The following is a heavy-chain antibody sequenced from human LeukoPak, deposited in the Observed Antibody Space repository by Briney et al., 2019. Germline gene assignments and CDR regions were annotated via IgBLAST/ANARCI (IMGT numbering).Heavy chain of an antibody. J-gene: IGHJ4*02. V-gene: IGHV3-21*04. CDR3: AKDPWDIVVVVAAGH. CDR1: GFTFSSYS. CDR2: ISSSSSYI. D-gene: IGHD2-15*01. Sequence: GGSLRLSCAASGFTFSSYSMKWVRQAPGKGVEWVSSISSSSSYIYYADSVKGRFTISRDNSKNTLYLQMNCLRAEDMAVYYCAKDPWDIVVVVAAGHWGQGTLVTVSS.